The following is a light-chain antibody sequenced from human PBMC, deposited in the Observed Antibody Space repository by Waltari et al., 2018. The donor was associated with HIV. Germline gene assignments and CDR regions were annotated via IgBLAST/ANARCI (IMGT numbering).Light chain of an antibody. CDR2: DAS. CDR1: QSVSSY. V-gene: IGKV3-11*01. CDR3: QQRSDWPLT. Sequence: EIVLTQSPGTLSLSPGERATLSCRASQSVSSYLAWYQQKPGQAPRLLIYDASNRATGIPARFSGSGSGTDFTLTINSLEPEDFAVYYCQQRSDWPLTFGGGTKVEIK. J-gene: IGKJ4*01.